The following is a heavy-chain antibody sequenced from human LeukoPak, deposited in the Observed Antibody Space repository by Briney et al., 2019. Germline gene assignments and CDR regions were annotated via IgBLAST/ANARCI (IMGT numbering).Heavy chain of an antibody. CDR3: ARDSTTVVTHEEYYFDY. J-gene: IGHJ4*02. D-gene: IGHD4-23*01. CDR2: IKQDGSEK. Sequence: PGGSLRLSCAASGFTFSTYWMSWVRQAPGKGLEWVANIKQDGSEKYYVDSVKGRFTISRDNAKNSLYLQMNTLRPEDAAVYYCARDSTTVVTHEEYYFDYWGQGTLVTVSS. CDR1: GFTFSTYW. V-gene: IGHV3-7*01.